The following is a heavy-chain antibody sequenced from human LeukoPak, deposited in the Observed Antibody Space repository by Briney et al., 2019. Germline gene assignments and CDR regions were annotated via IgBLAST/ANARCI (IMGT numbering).Heavy chain of an antibody. CDR3: ARARESMATAGSYFDY. CDR1: GGSISSGEYS. Sequence: PSETLSLTCAVSGGSISSGEYSWSWIRQPPGRGLEWIGYIWHSGHTNYNPSLRSRVTISVARSNNQFSLRLSSVTAADTAVYYCARARESMATAGSYFDYSGQGTLVTVSS. CDR2: IWHSGHT. D-gene: IGHD6-13*01. J-gene: IGHJ4*02. V-gene: IGHV4-30-2*01.